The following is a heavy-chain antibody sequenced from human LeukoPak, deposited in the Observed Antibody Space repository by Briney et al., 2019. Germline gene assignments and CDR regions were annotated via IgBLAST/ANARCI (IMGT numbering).Heavy chain of an antibody. CDR2: IYYSGST. V-gene: IGHV4-59*08. Sequence: SETLSLTCTVSGGSISSYFWSWIRQPPGKGLEWIGYIYYSGSTKYNPSLKSRVTISVDTSKNQFSLKLSSVTAADTAVYYCARGARAGYNLEPFDYWGQGTLVTVSS. J-gene: IGHJ4*02. CDR3: ARGARAGYNLEPFDY. D-gene: IGHD5-24*01. CDR1: GGSISSYF.